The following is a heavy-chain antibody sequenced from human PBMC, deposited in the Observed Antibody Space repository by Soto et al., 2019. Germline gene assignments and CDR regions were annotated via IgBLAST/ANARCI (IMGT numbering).Heavy chain of an antibody. CDR2: FYYSGTT. Sequence: SETLSLTCTVSGYSISSGSYWAWIRQPPGKGLEWIGTFYYSGTTSQNPPLRSRITISGDTSRNQFSLNLRSVTAADSGVYYCAKLVRDDVRRSDLDHWGQGTLVTVSS. V-gene: IGHV4-38-2*02. D-gene: IGHD3-10*02. CDR3: AKLVRDDVRRSDLDH. CDR1: GYSISSGSY. J-gene: IGHJ4*02.